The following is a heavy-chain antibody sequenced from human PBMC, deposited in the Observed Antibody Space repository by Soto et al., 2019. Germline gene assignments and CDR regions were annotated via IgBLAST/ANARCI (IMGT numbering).Heavy chain of an antibody. CDR3: ARGGIAVIGAFDY. D-gene: IGHD6-19*01. CDR1: GFTFSSYS. Sequence: EVQLVESGGGLVQPGGSLRLSCAASGFTFSSYSMNWVRQAPGKGLEWVSYISSSSSTIYYADSVKGRFTISRDNAKNSLYVQMNSLRDEDTAVYYCARGGIAVIGAFDYWGQGTLVTVSS. V-gene: IGHV3-48*02. CDR2: ISSSSSTI. J-gene: IGHJ4*02.